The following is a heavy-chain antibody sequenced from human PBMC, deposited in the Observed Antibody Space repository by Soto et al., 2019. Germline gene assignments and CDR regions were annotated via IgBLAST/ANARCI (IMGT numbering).Heavy chain of an antibody. Sequence: SPTLSLPCAISGDSVSSNSAAWNWIRQSPSRGLEWLGRTYYRSKWYNDYAVSVKSRITINPDTSKNQFSLQLNSVTPEDTAVYYCTNSGWDYYYGMDVWGQGTTVTVSS. V-gene: IGHV6-1*01. J-gene: IGHJ6*02. CDR1: GDSVSSNSAA. CDR3: TNSGWDYYYGMDV. CDR2: TYYRSKWYN. D-gene: IGHD6-19*01.